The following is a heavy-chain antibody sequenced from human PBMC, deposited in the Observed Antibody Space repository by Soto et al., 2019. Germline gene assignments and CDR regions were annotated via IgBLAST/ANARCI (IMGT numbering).Heavy chain of an antibody. Sequence: QVQLVESGGGVGRPGTSLKLPRAVPELTFISFGMNWFRAAPGKGWDWVAVISKDGSNKYFADSVKGQFTISRDNSKNTVYLQMNSLRAEDTALYYCACGRGYCDDSGCSHFDVFQYWGQGALVIVSS. J-gene: IGHJ1*01. CDR2: ISKDGSNK. CDR1: ELTFISFG. D-gene: IGHD2-15*01. CDR3: ACGRGYCDDSGCSHFDVFQY. V-gene: IGHV3-30*03.